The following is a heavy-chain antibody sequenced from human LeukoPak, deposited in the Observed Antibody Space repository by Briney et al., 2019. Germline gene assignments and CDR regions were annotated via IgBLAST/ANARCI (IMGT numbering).Heavy chain of an antibody. CDR1: GGSISSGNFY. CDR3: AREGHSSMDY. V-gene: IGHV4-39*07. J-gene: IGHJ4*02. Sequence: SETLSLTCTVSGGSISSGNFYWGWIRQPPGKGLEWIGSLYYSGSTYYKLSLKSRVTISVDTSKNQFSLKLGSVTAADTAVYYCAREGHSSMDYWGQGTLVTVSS. D-gene: IGHD6-19*01. CDR2: LYYSGST.